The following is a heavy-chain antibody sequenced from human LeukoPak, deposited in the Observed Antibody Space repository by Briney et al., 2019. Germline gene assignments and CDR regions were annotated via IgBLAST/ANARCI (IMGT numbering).Heavy chain of an antibody. V-gene: IGHV4-59*01. J-gene: IGHJ5*02. CDR3: ARARVAGVIGT. CDR1: GVSISSYY. CDR2: IYYSGST. Sequence: PSETLSLTCTVSGVSISSYYWSWIRQPPGKGLEWIGYIYYSGSTNYNPSLKSRVTISVDTSKNQFSLKLSSVTAADTAVYYCARARVAGVIGTWGQGTLVTVSS. D-gene: IGHD6-19*01.